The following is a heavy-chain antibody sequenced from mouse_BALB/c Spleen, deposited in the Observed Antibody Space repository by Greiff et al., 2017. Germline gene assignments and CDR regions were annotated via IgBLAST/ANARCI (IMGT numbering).Heavy chain of an antibody. Sequence: VQVVESGPGLVAPSQSLSITCTVSGFSLTSYGVHWVRQPPGKGLEWLGVIWAGGSTNYNSALMSRLSISKDNSKSQVFLKMNSLQTDDTAMYYCARDTDYGYDWFAYWGQGTLVTVSA. CDR2: IWAGGST. CDR1: GFSLTSYG. CDR3: ARDTDYGYDWFAY. D-gene: IGHD2-2*01. V-gene: IGHV2-9*02. J-gene: IGHJ3*01.